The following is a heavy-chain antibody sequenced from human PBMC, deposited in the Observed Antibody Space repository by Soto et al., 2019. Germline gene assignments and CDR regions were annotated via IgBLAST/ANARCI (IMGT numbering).Heavy chain of an antibody. CDR1: GFTFRNYA. Sequence: QVQLVESGGGAVQPGRSLRVSCEASGFTFRNYAIHWVRQAPGKGLEWVAVISFDGRNKYYADSVKGRFTIYRDNSKNTLYLQMKSLRGEDTAVYYCAREGDKAASPEGDYSYGVDVCGQGTAVTVSS. J-gene: IGHJ6*02. CDR3: AREGDKAASPEGDYSYGVDV. D-gene: IGHD6-6*01. CDR2: ISFDGRNK. V-gene: IGHV3-30*04.